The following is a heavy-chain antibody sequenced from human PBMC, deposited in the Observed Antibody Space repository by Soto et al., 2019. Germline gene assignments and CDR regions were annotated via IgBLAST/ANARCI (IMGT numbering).Heavy chain of an antibody. V-gene: IGHV1-24*01. CDR3: ARDSDFWSGYYPRHYYYYGMDV. CDR2: FDPEDGET. Sequence: GASVKVSCKVSGYTLTELSMHWVRQAPGKGLEWMGGFDPEDGETIYAQKFQGWVTMTRDTSISTAYMELSRLRSDDTAVYYCARDSDFWSGYYPRHYYYYGMDVWGQGTTVTVSS. J-gene: IGHJ6*02. CDR1: GYTLTELS. D-gene: IGHD3-3*01.